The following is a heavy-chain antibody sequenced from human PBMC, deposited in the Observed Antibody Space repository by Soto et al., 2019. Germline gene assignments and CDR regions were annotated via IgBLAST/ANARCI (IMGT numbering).Heavy chain of an antibody. J-gene: IGHJ2*01. Sequence: ASVKGSCKVSGYTLTVFSVRWVRQAPGKGLEWMGGFDPEDGETIYAQKFQGRVTMTEDTSTDTAYMELSSLRSEDTAVYYCETLDSSVRADWYFDLWGSGTLVPVS. CDR3: ETLDSSVRADWYFDL. CDR1: GYTLTVFS. CDR2: FDPEDGET. D-gene: IGHD6-25*01. V-gene: IGHV1-24*01.